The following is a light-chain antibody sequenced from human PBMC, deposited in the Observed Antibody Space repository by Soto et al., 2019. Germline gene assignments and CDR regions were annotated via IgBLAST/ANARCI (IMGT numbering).Light chain of an antibody. CDR2: DAS. Sequence: EIVLTQSPGTLSLSPGERASLSCRASQSVSSSYLAWFQQKPGQAPRLLIYDASNRATGIPDNFSGSGSGTDFTLTISRLEPEDFAVYYCQQYGSSPLTFGQGTRLEIK. CDR3: QQYGSSPLT. V-gene: IGKV3-20*01. CDR1: QSVSSSY. J-gene: IGKJ5*01.